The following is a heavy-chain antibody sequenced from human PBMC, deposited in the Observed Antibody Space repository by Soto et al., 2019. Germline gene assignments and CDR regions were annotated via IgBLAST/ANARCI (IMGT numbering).Heavy chain of an antibody. Sequence: GGSLRLSCAASGFTFSSHGMIWVRQAPGKGLEWVSYISSTSSTKSYADSEKGRFTISRDNAKNSLYLQMNSLRDEDTAVYYCARRITMVRGPYYYYGMDVWGQGTTVTVSS. CDR1: GFTFSSHG. J-gene: IGHJ6*02. D-gene: IGHD3-10*01. CDR2: ISSTSSTK. V-gene: IGHV3-48*02. CDR3: ARRITMVRGPYYYYGMDV.